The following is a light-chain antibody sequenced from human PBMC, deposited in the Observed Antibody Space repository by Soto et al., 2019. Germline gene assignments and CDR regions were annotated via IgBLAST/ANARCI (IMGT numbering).Light chain of an antibody. V-gene: IGLV1-44*01. Sequence: QSVLTQPPSASGTPGQRVTISCSGSSSNIGSNSVNWYQQLPGTAPKLLISSNNQRPSGVPDRFSGSKSGTSASLAISGLQSEDEADYYCAAWDDSLNAVVFGGGTKVTVL. CDR2: SNN. J-gene: IGLJ2*01. CDR3: AAWDDSLNAVV. CDR1: SSNIGSNS.